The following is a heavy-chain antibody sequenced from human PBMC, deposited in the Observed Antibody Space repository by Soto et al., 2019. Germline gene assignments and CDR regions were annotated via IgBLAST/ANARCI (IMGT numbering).Heavy chain of an antibody. D-gene: IGHD6-13*01. CDR2: ISGSGGST. J-gene: IGHJ5*02. Sequence: PGGSLRLSCAASGFTFSSYAMSWVRQAPGKGLEWVSAISGSGGSTYYADSVKGRFTISRDNSKNTLYLQMNSLRAEDTAVYYCAKNRPIAAARGPFWFDPWGQGTLVTVSS. V-gene: IGHV3-23*01. CDR3: AKNRPIAAARGPFWFDP. CDR1: GFTFSSYA.